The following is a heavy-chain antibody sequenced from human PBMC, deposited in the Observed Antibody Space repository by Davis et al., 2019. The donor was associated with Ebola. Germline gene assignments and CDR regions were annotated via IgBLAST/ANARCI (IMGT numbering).Heavy chain of an antibody. Sequence: GESLKISCAASGFTFSSYEMNWVRQAPGKGLEWVSYISSSGSTIYYADSVKGRFTISRDNAKNSLYLQMNSLRAEDTAVYYCAKVLALAESGWSLNGMDVWGQGTTVTVSS. J-gene: IGHJ6*02. V-gene: IGHV3-48*03. CDR3: AKVLALAESGWSLNGMDV. CDR1: GFTFSSYE. CDR2: ISSSGSTI. D-gene: IGHD6-19*01.